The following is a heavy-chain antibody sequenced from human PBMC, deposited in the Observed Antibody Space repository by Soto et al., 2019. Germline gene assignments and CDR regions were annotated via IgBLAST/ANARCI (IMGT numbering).Heavy chain of an antibody. J-gene: IGHJ6*02. D-gene: IGHD5-12*01. CDR2: ISYDGSNK. CDR1: GFTFSNYA. V-gene: IGHV3-30-3*01. Sequence: GGSLRLSCAASGFTFSNYAMHLIRQAPGKGLEWVAVISYDGSNKYYADSVKGRFTISRDNSKNTLYLQMNSLRAEDTAVYYCARDYYRFNSGYGFSMDVWGQGTTVTVSS. CDR3: ARDYYRFNSGYGFSMDV.